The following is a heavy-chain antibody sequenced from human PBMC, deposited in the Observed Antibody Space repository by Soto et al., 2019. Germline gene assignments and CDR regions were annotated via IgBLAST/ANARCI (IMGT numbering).Heavy chain of an antibody. CDR2: ISSDGATI. Sequence: PGGSLRLSCEVSGLTFSKFEMTWVRQAPGQGLEWGSSISSDGATIYYADSVKGRFTISRDNDKNLLYLQMNSLKGEDTANYYCVRVGIVARPYWGQGTPVTVSS. D-gene: IGHD2-21*01. J-gene: IGHJ4*02. CDR3: VRVGIVARPY. CDR1: GLTFSKFE. V-gene: IGHV3-48*03.